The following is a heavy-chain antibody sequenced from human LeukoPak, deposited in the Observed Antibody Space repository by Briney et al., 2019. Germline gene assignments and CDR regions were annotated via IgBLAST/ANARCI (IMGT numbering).Heavy chain of an antibody. Sequence: TSETLSLTCTVSGGSINSYFWRWVRQPPGKGREWIGYIYYGGSTNYNPSLKSRVTISPDTSKNQFSLNLSSVTAADTAMYYCARGNRQWGMAPRFDPWGQGTLVTVSS. J-gene: IGHJ5*02. CDR1: GGSINSYF. CDR3: ARGNRQWGMAPRFDP. D-gene: IGHD3-16*01. CDR2: IYYGGST. V-gene: IGHV4-59*01.